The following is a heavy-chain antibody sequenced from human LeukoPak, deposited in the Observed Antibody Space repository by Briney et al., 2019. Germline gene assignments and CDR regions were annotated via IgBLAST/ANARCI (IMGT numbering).Heavy chain of an antibody. CDR2: IKQDGSEK. J-gene: IGHJ4*02. CDR1: GFTFSSRDW. Sequence: QAGGSLRLSCVASGFTFSSRDWMTWVRQAPGKGLEWVANIKQDGSEKNYVDSVKGRFTISRDNAKNSVDLQMNSLRVEDTAVYHCARGHGWLFAPFYFDYWAQGTLVTVSS. D-gene: IGHD3-9*01. CDR3: ARGHGWLFAPFYFDY. V-gene: IGHV3-7*03.